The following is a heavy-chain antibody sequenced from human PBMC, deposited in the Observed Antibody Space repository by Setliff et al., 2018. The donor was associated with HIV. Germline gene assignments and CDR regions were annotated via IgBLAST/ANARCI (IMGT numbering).Heavy chain of an antibody. CDR1: GGSISSYY. V-gene: IGHV4-59*01. CDR2: IYYSGST. CDR3: ARGSRGYSYAYYYYYMDV. Sequence: SETLSLTCTVSGGSISSYYWSWIRQPPGRGLEWIGYIYYSGSTNYNPSLKSRVTISVDTSKNQFSLKLSSVTAADTAVYYCARGSRGYSYAYYYYYMDVWGKGTTVTVSS. D-gene: IGHD5-18*01. J-gene: IGHJ6*03.